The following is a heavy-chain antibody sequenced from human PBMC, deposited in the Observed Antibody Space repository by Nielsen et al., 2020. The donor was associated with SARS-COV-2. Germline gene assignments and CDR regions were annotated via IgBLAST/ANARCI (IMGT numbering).Heavy chain of an antibody. CDR1: GFTFDDYG. CDR3: ARVTDIVVVVAATPTGYFDY. D-gene: IGHD2-15*01. Sequence: GGSLRLSCAASGFTFDDYGMSWVRQAPGKGLEWVSGINWNGGSTGYADSVKGRFTISRDNAKNSLYLQMNSLRAEDTALYYCARVTDIVVVVAATPTGYFDYWGQGTLVTVSS. CDR2: INWNGGST. J-gene: IGHJ4*02. V-gene: IGHV3-20*04.